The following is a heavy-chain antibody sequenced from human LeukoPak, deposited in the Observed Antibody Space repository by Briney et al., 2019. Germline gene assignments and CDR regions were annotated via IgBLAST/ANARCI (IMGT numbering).Heavy chain of an antibody. CDR1: GFTFSSYS. Sequence: SGGSLRLSCAASGFTFSSYSMNWVRQAPGKGLEWVSSISSSSSYIYYADSVKGRFTISRDNSKNSLDLQMNSLRAEDAAMYFCASHSVAVLPIATFDYWGQGTLVTVSS. CDR2: ISSSSSYI. V-gene: IGHV3-21*04. J-gene: IGHJ4*02. D-gene: IGHD2-15*01. CDR3: ASHSVAVLPIATFDY.